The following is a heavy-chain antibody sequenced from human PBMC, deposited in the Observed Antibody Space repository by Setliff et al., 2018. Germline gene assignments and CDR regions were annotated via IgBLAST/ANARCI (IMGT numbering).Heavy chain of an antibody. V-gene: IGHV1-2*02. CDR3: AREGGLQGATSYYYFYNCINV. CDR2: INPKSGVT. J-gene: IGHJ6*03. Sequence: GASVKVSCKTSGYTFTGYFIHWVRQAPRQGLEWLGWINPKSGVTSYAQSFQGRIAMTRDTSINTVYMELNSLTSDDAAVYFCAREGGLQGATSYYYFYNCINVWGKGTKVTVSS. D-gene: IGHD1-26*01. CDR1: GYTFTGYF.